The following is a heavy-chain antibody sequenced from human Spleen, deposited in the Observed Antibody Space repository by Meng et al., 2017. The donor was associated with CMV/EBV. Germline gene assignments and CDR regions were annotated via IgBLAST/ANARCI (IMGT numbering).Heavy chain of an antibody. CDR3: AREYCPKGLCWHLGSNWFDP. V-gene: IGHV1-2*02. Sequence: ASVKVSCKASGYTFTAYYIHWVRQAPGQGLEWMGWINPNSDGTDYAQKFQGRVTMTRDTSISTAYMELSRLRSDDTAVYYCAREYCPKGLCWHLGSNWFDPWGQGTLVTVSS. D-gene: IGHD3-16*01. CDR1: GYTFTAYY. CDR2: INPNSDGT. J-gene: IGHJ5*02.